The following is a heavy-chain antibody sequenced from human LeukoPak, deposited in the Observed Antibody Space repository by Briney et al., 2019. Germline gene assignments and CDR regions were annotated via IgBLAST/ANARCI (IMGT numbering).Heavy chain of an antibody. J-gene: IGHJ4*02. CDR3: AKKAGCSSTSCYHFDY. CDR1: GFTFSSYA. D-gene: IGHD2-2*01. CDR2: ISGSGGST. Sequence: GGSLRLSSAASGFTFSSYAMSWVRQAPGKGLEWVSAISGSGGSTYYADSVKGRFTISRDNSKNTLYLQMNSLRAEDTAVYYCAKKAGCSSTSCYHFDYWGQGTLVTVSS. V-gene: IGHV3-23*01.